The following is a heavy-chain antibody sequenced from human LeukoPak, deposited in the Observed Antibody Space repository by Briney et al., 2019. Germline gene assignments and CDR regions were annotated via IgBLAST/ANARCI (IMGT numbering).Heavy chain of an antibody. CDR1: GLIFSSYW. CDR3: ARDLHDIVLMVYATFDY. Sequence: GGSLRLSCAASGLIFSSYWMSWARQAPGKGLEWVAVISYDGSNKYYADSVKGRFTISRDNSKNTLYLQMNSLRAEDTAVYYCARDLHDIVLMVYATFDYWGQGTLVTVSS. CDR2: ISYDGSNK. D-gene: IGHD2-8*01. J-gene: IGHJ4*02. V-gene: IGHV3-30*03.